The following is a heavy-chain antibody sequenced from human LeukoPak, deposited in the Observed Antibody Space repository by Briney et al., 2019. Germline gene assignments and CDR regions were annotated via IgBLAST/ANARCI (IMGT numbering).Heavy chain of an antibody. CDR2: LSHAGNT. V-gene: IGHV4-39*01. CDR1: GDSVRNDFYY. D-gene: IGHD2-2*01. CDR3: ARHNAPRRVGFDF. J-gene: IGHJ4*02. Sequence: SETLSLTCSVSGDSVRNDFYYWGWIRQPPGKGLEWAACLSHAGNTWYNPSLESRLRISVDTSKNQFSLKFSSVTAADTALYWCARHNAPRRVGFDFWGQGILVTVSS.